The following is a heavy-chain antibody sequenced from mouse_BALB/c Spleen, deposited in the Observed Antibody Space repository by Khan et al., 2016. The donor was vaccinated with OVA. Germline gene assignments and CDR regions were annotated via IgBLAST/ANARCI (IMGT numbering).Heavy chain of an antibody. CDR3: ARWFDGYSSLYAMDY. CDR2: IWSDGST. D-gene: IGHD2-3*01. V-gene: IGHV2-6*02. CDR1: GFSLTSYG. J-gene: IGHJ4*01. Sequence: QVQLQQSGPGLVAPSQSLSITCTVSGFSLTSYGVHWVRQPPGKGLEWLVVIWSDGSTNYNSVLKSRLSISKDNSKSRVFLKMNSLQTDDTAIYYCARWFDGYSSLYAMDYWGQGTSVTVSS.